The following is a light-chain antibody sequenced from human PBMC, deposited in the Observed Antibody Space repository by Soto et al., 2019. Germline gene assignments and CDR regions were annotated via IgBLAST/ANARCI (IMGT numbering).Light chain of an antibody. CDR3: RSYTSSSTYV. CDR2: EGT. CDR1: SSDVGSYNR. J-gene: IGLJ1*01. Sequence: QSALTQPPSVSGSPGQSVTISCTGTSSDVGSYNRVSWYQQPPGTAPKLMIYEGTNRPSGVPDRFSGSKSGNTASLTISGLEAEYEADYYCRSYTSSSTYVFGTGTKLTVL. V-gene: IGLV2-18*02.